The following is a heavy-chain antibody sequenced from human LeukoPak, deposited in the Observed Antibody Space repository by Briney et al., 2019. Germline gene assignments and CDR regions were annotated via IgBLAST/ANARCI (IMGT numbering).Heavy chain of an antibody. D-gene: IGHD3-10*01. CDR1: GGSFSGYY. Sequence: SETLSLTCAVYGGSFSGYYWSWLRQPPGKGLEWIGEINHSGSTNYNPSLKSRVTISVDTSKNQFSLKLSSVTAADTAVYYCARGRRGYTMVRGVTSFDYWGQGTLVTVSS. J-gene: IGHJ4*02. CDR2: INHSGST. V-gene: IGHV4-34*01. CDR3: ARGRRGYTMVRGVTSFDY.